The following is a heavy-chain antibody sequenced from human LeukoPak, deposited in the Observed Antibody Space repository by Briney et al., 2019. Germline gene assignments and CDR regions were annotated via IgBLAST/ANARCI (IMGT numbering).Heavy chain of an antibody. CDR3: RWLRLNYYYMDV. CDR2: IRSKANSYAT. Sequence: PGGSLRLSCAASGFTFSGSAMHWVRQASGKGLEWVGRIRSKANSYATAYAASVKGRLTISRDDSKNTAYLQMNSQKTEDTAVYYCRWLRLNYYYMDVWGKGTTVTVSS. CDR1: GFTFSGSA. D-gene: IGHD5-12*01. J-gene: IGHJ6*03. V-gene: IGHV3-73*01.